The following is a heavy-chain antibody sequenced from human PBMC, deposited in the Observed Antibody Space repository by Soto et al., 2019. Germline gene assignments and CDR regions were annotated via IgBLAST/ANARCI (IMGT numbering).Heavy chain of an antibody. CDR2: IYYSGST. J-gene: IGHJ4*02. CDR3: MLGSGWKDFDY. CDR1: GGSISSSSYY. Sequence: QLQLQESGPGLVKPSETLSLTCTVSGGSISSSSYYWGWIRQPPGKGLEWIGSIYYSGSTYYNPSLKSRVTTSVDTAKTQLSLKLSSVTAADTAVYYCMLGSGWKDFDYWGQGTLVTVSS. D-gene: IGHD3-22*01. V-gene: IGHV4-39*01.